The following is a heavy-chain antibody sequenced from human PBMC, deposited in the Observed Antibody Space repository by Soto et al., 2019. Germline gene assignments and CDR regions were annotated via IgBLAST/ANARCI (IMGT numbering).Heavy chain of an antibody. V-gene: IGHV1-18*01. J-gene: IGHJ5*02. CDR1: GYSFNNYA. CDR3: AIDLGTDYSDP. Sequence: QVQLVQSGDELKKPGASVKVSGRSSGYSFNNYAIAWLRQAPRQGLEWMGQISPNNGNTYYSQKFQGRVTMTTDTATNTAYLEVENVTSADTGIYFCAIDLGTDYSDPWGQGTRVTVSS. D-gene: IGHD1-1*01. CDR2: ISPNNGNT.